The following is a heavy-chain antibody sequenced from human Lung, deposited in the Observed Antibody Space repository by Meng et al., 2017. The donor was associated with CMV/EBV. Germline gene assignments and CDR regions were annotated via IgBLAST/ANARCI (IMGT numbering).Heavy chain of an antibody. CDR3: AKSSDNGWSS. V-gene: IGHV1-2*06. CDR2: VNPISDDT. J-gene: IGHJ4*01. CDR1: GYSCSGFY. D-gene: IGHD6-19*01. Sequence: VHLVQSGAEVKRPGATVKISCQASGYSCSGFYLNWARQAPGHGLEWLGRVNPISDDTHLAQKFEGRITVTRGATINTAFMELTRLRPDDTAVYYCAKSSDNGWSSWGPGTLVTVSS.